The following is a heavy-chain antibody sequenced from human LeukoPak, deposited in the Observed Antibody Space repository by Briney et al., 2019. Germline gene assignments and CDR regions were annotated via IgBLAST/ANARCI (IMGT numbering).Heavy chain of an antibody. D-gene: IGHD5-18*01. Sequence: SETLSLTCTVSGGSISSGSYYWSWIRQPAGKGLEWIGRIYTSGSTNYNPSLKSRVTISVDTSKNQFSLKLSSVTAADTAVYYCASTRFVNWIHVGYMDVWGKGTTVSVTS. V-gene: IGHV4-61*02. CDR1: GGSISSGSYY. CDR3: ASTRFVNWIHVGYMDV. CDR2: IYTSGST. J-gene: IGHJ6*03.